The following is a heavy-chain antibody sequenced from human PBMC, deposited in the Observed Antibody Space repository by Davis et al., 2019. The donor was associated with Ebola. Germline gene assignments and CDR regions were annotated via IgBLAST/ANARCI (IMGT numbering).Heavy chain of an antibody. V-gene: IGHV4-59*11. Sequence: SETLSLTCNVSGVSISNHFWSWIRQPPGKGLEWIGYFYYSGSTNYNPSFKSRATITADMSKNQLFLKLSSVTAADTAVYYCAATRAAAKPFDPWGQGTLVTVSS. CDR2: FYYSGST. CDR1: GVSISNHF. J-gene: IGHJ5*02. CDR3: AATRAAAKPFDP. D-gene: IGHD6-13*01.